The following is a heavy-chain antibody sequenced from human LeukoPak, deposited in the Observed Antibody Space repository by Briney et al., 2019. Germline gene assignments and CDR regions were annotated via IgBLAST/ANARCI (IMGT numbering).Heavy chain of an antibody. CDR2: ISYDGSNK. V-gene: IGHV3-30*04. Sequence: PGGSLRLSCAASGFTFSGSAMHWVRQAPGKGLEWVAVISYDGSNKYYADSVKGRFTISRDNSKNTLYLQMNSLRAEDTAVYYCARDIAAAVHYYYMDVWGKGTTVTVSS. D-gene: IGHD6-13*01. J-gene: IGHJ6*03. CDR1: GFTFSGSA. CDR3: ARDIAAAVHYYYMDV.